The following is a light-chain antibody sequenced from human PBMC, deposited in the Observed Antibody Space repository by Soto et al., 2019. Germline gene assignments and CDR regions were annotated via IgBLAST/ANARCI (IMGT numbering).Light chain of an antibody. Sequence: DIQMTQSPSSLSASVGDRVTITCQASQDIRNYLNWYQQKPGKAPNLLIYDASNLRAGVPSRFSGGGSGTEFTFTISSLQPEDIATHYCQHYDHLPPLSFGGGTKVEIK. V-gene: IGKV1-33*01. CDR1: QDIRNY. CDR3: QHYDHLPPLS. CDR2: DAS. J-gene: IGKJ4*01.